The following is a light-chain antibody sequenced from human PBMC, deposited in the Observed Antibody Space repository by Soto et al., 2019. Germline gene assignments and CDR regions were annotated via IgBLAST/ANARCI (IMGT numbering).Light chain of an antibody. V-gene: IGLV1-44*01. J-gene: IGLJ2*01. Sequence: QSALTQPPSASGTPGQRVTISCSGSSSNIGSNTVNWYQQLPGTAPKLLIYNNNQWPSGVPDRFSGSKSGTSASLVISGLQSEDEADYYCAAWDDSLNGRVFGGGTKVTVL. CDR3: AAWDDSLNGRV. CDR1: SSNIGSNT. CDR2: NNN.